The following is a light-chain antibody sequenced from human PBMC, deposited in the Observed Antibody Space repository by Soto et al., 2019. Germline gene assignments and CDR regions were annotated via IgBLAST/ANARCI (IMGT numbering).Light chain of an antibody. CDR2: WAT. CDR3: QQYCDTPWT. Sequence: DIVMTQSPDSLAVSLGERATINCESSQSDLYRPTNQHCRAWYQQKPGQPPKLLIYWATIRESGVPDRFSGSGSGTDFSLSISDLQAEDVAVYFCQQYCDTPWTFVRGTKVEI. V-gene: IGKV4-1*01. CDR1: QSDLYRPTNQHC. J-gene: IGKJ1*01.